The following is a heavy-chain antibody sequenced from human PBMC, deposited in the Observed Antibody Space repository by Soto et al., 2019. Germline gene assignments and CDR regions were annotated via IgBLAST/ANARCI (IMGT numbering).Heavy chain of an antibody. CDR2: ILVGGST. CDR3: AKATATSGGAFEI. Sequence: GESLKISCKGYGYSFTSYWISWVRQAPGKGLEWVSTILVGGSTHYEDSVKGRFTISRDTSKNTVYLQMNSLTAGDTAFYYCAKATATSGGAFEIYGQGTMVTV. CDR1: GYSFTSYW. J-gene: IGHJ3*02. V-gene: IGHV3-23*01. D-gene: IGHD1-1*01.